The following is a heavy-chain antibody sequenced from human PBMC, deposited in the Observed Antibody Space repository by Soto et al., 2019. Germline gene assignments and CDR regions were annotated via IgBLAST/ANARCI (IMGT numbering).Heavy chain of an antibody. CDR3: ARNQSGSGNSNFDF. J-gene: IGHJ4*02. V-gene: IGHV5-10-1*01. CDR2: VDPDDSFA. Sequence: GESLKISCQAFEYSFPIYWISWVRQMPGAGLEWMGRVDPDDSFATYSPSFQGHVTISVDKSTNIVYLQWRSLRASDTATYYCARNQSGSGNSNFDFWGQGTPVTVSS. D-gene: IGHD3-10*01. CDR1: EYSFPIYW.